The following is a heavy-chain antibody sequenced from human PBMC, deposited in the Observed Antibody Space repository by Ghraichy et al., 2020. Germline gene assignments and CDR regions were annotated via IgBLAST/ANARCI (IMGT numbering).Heavy chain of an antibody. V-gene: IGHV4-31*03. J-gene: IGHJ6*02. Sequence: SETLSLTCTVSGGSISSGGYYWSWIRQHPGKGLEWIGYIYYSGSTYYNPSLKSRVTISVDTSKNQFSLKLSSVTAADTAVYYCARDFAYVDTAMANDYYYGMDGWGQGTTVTVSS. CDR2: IYYSGST. CDR3: ARDFAYVDTAMANDYYYGMDG. CDR1: GGSISSGGYY. D-gene: IGHD5-18*01.